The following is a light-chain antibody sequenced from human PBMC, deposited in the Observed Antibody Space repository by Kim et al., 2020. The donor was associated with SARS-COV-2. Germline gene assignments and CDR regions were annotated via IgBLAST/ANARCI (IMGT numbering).Light chain of an antibody. CDR1: QNIGTS. CDR3: HQSYSAPSIT. V-gene: IGKV1-39*01. J-gene: IGKJ5*01. Sequence: SVGDKVTVTCRARQNIGTSLNWFQRKAGKAPHLLIYVASSLSSGVPSRFSGSGSGTNFTLTISSLQPDDFATYYCHQSYSAPSITFGQGTRLDIK. CDR2: VAS.